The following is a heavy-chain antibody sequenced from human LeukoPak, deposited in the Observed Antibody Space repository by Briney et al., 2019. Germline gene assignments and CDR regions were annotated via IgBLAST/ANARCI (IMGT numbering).Heavy chain of an antibody. CDR1: GYSISSGYY. D-gene: IGHD4-11*01. CDR3: ARPNDYSGGAFDY. CDR2: IYHSGST. Sequence: SETLSLTCTVSGYSISSGYYWGWIRQPPGKGLEWIGSIYHSGSTYYNPSLKSRVTISVDTSKNQFSLKLSSVTAADTAVYYCARPNDYSGGAFDYWGQGTLVTVSS. V-gene: IGHV4-38-2*02. J-gene: IGHJ4*02.